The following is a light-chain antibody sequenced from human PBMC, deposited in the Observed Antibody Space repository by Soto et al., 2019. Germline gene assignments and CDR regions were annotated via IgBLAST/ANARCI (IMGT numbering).Light chain of an antibody. V-gene: IGKV3D-15*01. Sequence: EIVMTQSRATLSVSPGDRSALSCRASQSVDNDLAWYQQKPGQPPRLLIYDASTRATGIPARFSGSGSGTEFTLTISRLEPEDFTVYYCHHYETFGQGTKVDI. CDR1: QSVDND. J-gene: IGKJ1*01. CDR3: HHYET. CDR2: DAS.